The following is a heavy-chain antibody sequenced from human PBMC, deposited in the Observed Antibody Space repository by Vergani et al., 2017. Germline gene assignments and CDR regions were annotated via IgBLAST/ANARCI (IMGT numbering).Heavy chain of an antibody. CDR3: ARDRNSGSFDY. CDR2: ISSSSSYT. D-gene: IGHD1-26*01. V-gene: IGHV3-11*06. J-gene: IGHJ4*02. Sequence: QVQLVESGGGLVKPGGSLRLSCAASGFTFSDYYMSWIRQAPGKGLEWVSYISSSSSYTNYADSVKGRFTIPRDNAENSLYLQMNSLVAEDTAVYYCARDRNSGSFDYWGQGTLVTVSS. CDR1: GFTFSDYY.